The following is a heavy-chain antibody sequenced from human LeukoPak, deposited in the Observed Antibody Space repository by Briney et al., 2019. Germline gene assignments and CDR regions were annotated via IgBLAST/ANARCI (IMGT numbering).Heavy chain of an antibody. J-gene: IGHJ3*02. CDR3: AREVTPWAFDI. V-gene: IGHV3-11*06. CDR2: ISSSSSYI. D-gene: IGHD2-21*02. Sequence: GGSLRLSCAASGFTFSDYYMSWIRQAPGKGLEWVSSISSSSSYIYYADSVKGRFTISRDNAKNSLYLQMNSLRAEDTAVYYCAREVTPWAFDIWGQGTMVTVSS. CDR1: GFTFSDYY.